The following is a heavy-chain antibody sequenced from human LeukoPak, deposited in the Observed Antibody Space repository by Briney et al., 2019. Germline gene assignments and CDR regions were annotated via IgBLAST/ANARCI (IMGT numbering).Heavy chain of an antibody. Sequence: GGSLRLSCAASGFTFSNAWMSWVRQAPGKGLEWVGRIKSKTDGGTTDYAARVKGRSTISRDDSKHTLYLQMNSLKTEDTAVYYCTTNIHYDSSGRPFDYWGQGTLVTVSS. V-gene: IGHV3-15*01. CDR2: IKSKTDGGTT. J-gene: IGHJ4*02. D-gene: IGHD3-22*01. CDR3: TTNIHYDSSGRPFDY. CDR1: GFTFSNAW.